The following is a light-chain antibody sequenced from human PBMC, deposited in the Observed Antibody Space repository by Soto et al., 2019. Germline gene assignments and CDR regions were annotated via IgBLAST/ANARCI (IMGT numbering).Light chain of an antibody. Sequence: EIVLTQSPGTLSLSPGERATLFCRASQSLSSSFLAWYQQKPGQSPRLLIYGASSRYTGIPDRFSGSGSGTDFTLIISRLEPEDFALYYCQHHSSSPPSWTFGQGTKVEIK. CDR3: QHHSSSPPSWT. CDR2: GAS. V-gene: IGKV3-20*01. CDR1: QSLSSSF. J-gene: IGKJ1*01.